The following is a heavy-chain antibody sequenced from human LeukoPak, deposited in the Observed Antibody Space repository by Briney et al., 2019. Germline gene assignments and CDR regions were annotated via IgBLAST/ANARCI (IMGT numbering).Heavy chain of an antibody. CDR1: GFRFRNYW. D-gene: IGHD1-26*01. V-gene: IGHV3-7*01. Sequence: GGPLRLPCVASGFRFRNYWMAWIRHAPGRGLEWVANINEVGNEKYYLDSVRGRFIISRDNARNSLFLQMNSLRGEDTGVYYCVRELVVGPAEYFQSWGQGTLVAVSS. CDR3: VRELVVGPAEYFQS. CDR2: INEVGNEK. J-gene: IGHJ1*01.